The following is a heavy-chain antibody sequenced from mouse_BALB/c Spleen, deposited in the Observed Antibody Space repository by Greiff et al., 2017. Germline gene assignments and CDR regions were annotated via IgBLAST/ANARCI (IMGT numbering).Heavy chain of an antibody. V-gene: IGHV1-87*01. J-gene: IGHJ2*01. CDR1: GYTFTSYW. CDR2: IYPGDGDT. Sequence: VQLQQSGAELARPGASVKLSCKASGYTFTSYWMQWVKQRPGQGLEWIGAIYPGDGDTRYTQKFKGKATLTADKSSSTAYMQLSSLASEDSAVYYCARGYYNYFDYWGQGTTLTVSS. CDR3: ARGYYNYFDY. D-gene: IGHD1-1*01.